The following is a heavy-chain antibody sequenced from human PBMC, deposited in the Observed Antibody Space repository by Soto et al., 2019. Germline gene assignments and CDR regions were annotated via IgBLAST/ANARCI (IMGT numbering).Heavy chain of an antibody. V-gene: IGHV1-69*13. J-gene: IGHJ6*02. Sequence: SVKVSCKASGGTFSSYAISWVRQAPGQGLEWMGGIIPIFGTANYAQKFQGRVTITADESTSTAYMELSSLRSEDTAVYYCARDSYYDSSGFDPEYYGMDVWGQGTTVTVSS. D-gene: IGHD3-22*01. CDR2: IIPIFGTA. CDR3: ARDSYYDSSGFDPEYYGMDV. CDR1: GGTFSSYA.